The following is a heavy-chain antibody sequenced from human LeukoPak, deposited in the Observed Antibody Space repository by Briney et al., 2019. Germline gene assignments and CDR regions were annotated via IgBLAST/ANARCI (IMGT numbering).Heavy chain of an antibody. J-gene: IGHJ4*02. CDR1: GFTFRSYA. Sequence: GGSLRLSCAASGFTFRSYAMSWVRQAPGKGLEWVSAVSGSGGSTYYADSVKGRFTISRDNSKNMLFVQMNSLRAEDTAVYYCAKEEGIAAAQREEPFDYWGQGTLVTVSS. CDR3: AKEEGIAAAQREEPFDY. V-gene: IGHV3-23*01. D-gene: IGHD6-13*01. CDR2: VSGSGGST.